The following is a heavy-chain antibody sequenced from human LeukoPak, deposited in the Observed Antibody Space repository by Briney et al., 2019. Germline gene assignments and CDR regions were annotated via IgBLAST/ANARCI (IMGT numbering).Heavy chain of an antibody. CDR2: IYSGGST. Sequence: GGSLRLSCAASGFTVSSNYMSWVRQAPGKGLEWVSVIYSGGSTYYADSVKGRFTISRDNSKNTLYLQMNSLRAEDTAVYYCARDGYSSSWYGGMAGAFDIWGQGTMVTVSS. D-gene: IGHD6-13*01. CDR3: ARDGYSSSWYGGMAGAFDI. V-gene: IGHV3-53*01. CDR1: GFTVSSNY. J-gene: IGHJ3*02.